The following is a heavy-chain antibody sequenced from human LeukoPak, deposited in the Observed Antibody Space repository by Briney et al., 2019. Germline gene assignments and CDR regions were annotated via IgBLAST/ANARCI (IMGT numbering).Heavy chain of an antibody. CDR2: INPNSGGT. V-gene: IGHV1-2*02. CDR1: GYTFTGYY. J-gene: IGHJ3*02. D-gene: IGHD2-2*01. CDR3: AREDCSSTSCSVCDI. Sequence: ASVKASCKASGYTFTGYYMHLVRQAPGQGLEWMGWINPNSGGTNYAQKFQGRVTMTRDTSISTAYMELSRLRSDDTAVYYCAREDCSSTSCSVCDIWGQGTMVTVSS.